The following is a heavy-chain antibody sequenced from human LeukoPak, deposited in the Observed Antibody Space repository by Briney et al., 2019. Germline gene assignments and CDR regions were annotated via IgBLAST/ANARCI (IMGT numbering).Heavy chain of an antibody. CDR3: ARDRIAAAGRGFDP. Sequence: PGGSLRLSCAASGFTFNDYYMSWIRQAPGKGLEWLSYINIGGTNTHYADSVKGRFTISRDNAKKSLYLEMNSLRAEDTAVYYCARDRIAAAGRGFDPWGQGTLVTVSS. J-gene: IGHJ5*02. CDR2: INIGGTNT. V-gene: IGHV3-11*04. CDR1: GFTFNDYY. D-gene: IGHD6-13*01.